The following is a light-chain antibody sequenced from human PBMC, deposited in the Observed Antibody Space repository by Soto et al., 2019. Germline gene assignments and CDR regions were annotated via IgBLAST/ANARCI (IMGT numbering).Light chain of an antibody. CDR1: QSVSSNY. J-gene: IGKJ1*01. V-gene: IGKV3-20*01. Sequence: ESVLTQSPGTLSFSPGERATLSFRASQSVSSNYLAWYQQKPGQAPRLLIYGASTRATGIPDRFSGSGSGTDFTLTISRLEPEDSAVYYCQQHGSSPTWTFGQGHTVDI. CDR3: QQHGSSPTWT. CDR2: GAS.